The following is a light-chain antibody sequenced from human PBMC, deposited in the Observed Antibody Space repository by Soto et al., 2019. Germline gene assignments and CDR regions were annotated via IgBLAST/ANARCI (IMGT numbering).Light chain of an antibody. Sequence: EIVLTQSPATLSFSPGERATLSCRASQSVSSYLAWYQQKPGQTPRLLIYDASNRATGIPARFSGSGSGTDFTRPISSLEPEDFAVYYCQQRTSWPITFGQGTRLEMK. J-gene: IGKJ5*01. CDR1: QSVSSY. V-gene: IGKV3-11*01. CDR2: DAS. CDR3: QQRTSWPIT.